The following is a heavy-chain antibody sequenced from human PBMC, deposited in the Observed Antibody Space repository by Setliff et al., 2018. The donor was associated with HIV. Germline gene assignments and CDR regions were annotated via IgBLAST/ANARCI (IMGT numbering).Heavy chain of an antibody. CDR1: GLTFNNAW. V-gene: IGHV3-15*01. Sequence: GGSLRLSCTASGLTFNNAWMSWVRQAPGKGLEWVGLIKSNSDGATTDYAAPVKGRFTISRDDSKNTLYLQMNSLKTEDTAVYYCTSATGGDSYDPGYWGQGTLVTVSS. D-gene: IGHD2-21*01. J-gene: IGHJ4*02. CDR2: IKSNSDGATT. CDR3: TSATGGDSYDPGY.